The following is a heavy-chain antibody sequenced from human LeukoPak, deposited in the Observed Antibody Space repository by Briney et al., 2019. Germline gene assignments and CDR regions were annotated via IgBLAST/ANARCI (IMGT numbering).Heavy chain of an antibody. J-gene: IGHJ4*02. Sequence: GGSLRLSCAVSGFSFNSHWMNWVRQAPGRGLEWVASINQDGSEKYYADSVKGRFIMSRDNAKNSLYLQMNSLRVKDTAIYYCARDGEAAGLYFDYWGQGTLVTVSS. CDR3: ARDGEAAGLYFDY. CDR1: GFSFNSHW. CDR2: INQDGSEK. V-gene: IGHV3-7*01. D-gene: IGHD6-13*01.